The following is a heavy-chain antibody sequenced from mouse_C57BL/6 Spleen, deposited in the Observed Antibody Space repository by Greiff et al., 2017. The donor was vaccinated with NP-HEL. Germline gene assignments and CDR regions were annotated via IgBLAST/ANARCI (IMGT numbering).Heavy chain of an antibody. CDR3: TTPTGTGYFDV. CDR1: GFNIKDYY. J-gene: IGHJ1*03. CDR2: IDPEDGDT. D-gene: IGHD4-1*02. V-gene: IGHV14-1*01. Sequence: EVQLQQSGAELVRPGASVKLSCTASGFNIKDYYMHWVKQRPEQVLEWIGRIDPEDGDTEYAPKFQGKATMTADTSSNTAYLQLSSLTSEDTAVYYCTTPTGTGYFDVWGTGTTVTVSS.